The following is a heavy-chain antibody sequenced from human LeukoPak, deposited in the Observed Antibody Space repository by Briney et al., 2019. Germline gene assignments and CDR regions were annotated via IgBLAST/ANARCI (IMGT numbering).Heavy chain of an antibody. CDR2: INPNSGGT. D-gene: IGHD3-22*01. J-gene: IGHJ4*02. Sequence: EASVKVSCKASGYTFTGYYMHWVRQAPGQGLEWRGWINPNSGGTNYAQKFQGRVTMTRDTSISTAYMELSRLRSDDTAVYYCARGNIREYYYDSSGREPSLDYWGQGTLVTVSS. V-gene: IGHV1-2*02. CDR3: ARGNIREYYYDSSGREPSLDY. CDR1: GYTFTGYY.